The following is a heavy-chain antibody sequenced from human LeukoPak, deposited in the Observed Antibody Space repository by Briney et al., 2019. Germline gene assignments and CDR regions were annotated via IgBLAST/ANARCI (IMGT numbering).Heavy chain of an antibody. CDR3: GSALHYSSAFYDY. Sequence: GDSLKISCQVSGHSFTSSWVGLVRQMPRKGLEWMGIIYVADSDTKYSPSFEGKVTISAGNSIRPAYLQWSSLKASDTAMYYCGSALHYSSAFYDYWGQGTLVTVSS. V-gene: IGHV5-51*01. CDR2: IYVADSDT. D-gene: IGHD3-22*01. CDR1: GHSFTSSW. J-gene: IGHJ4*02.